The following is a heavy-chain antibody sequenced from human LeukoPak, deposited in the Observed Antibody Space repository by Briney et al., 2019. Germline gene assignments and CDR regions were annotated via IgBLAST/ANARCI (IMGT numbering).Heavy chain of an antibody. D-gene: IGHD6-13*01. V-gene: IGHV3-23*01. CDR3: AKDQQQPRAFAY. CDR1: GFTFSSYA. CDR2: ISGSGGST. Sequence: GGSLRLSCAASGFTFSSYAMGWVRQAPGKGLEWVSAISGSGGSTYYADSVKGRFTISRDNSKNTLYLQMNSLRAEDTAAYYCAKDQQQPRAFAYWGQGTLVTVSS. J-gene: IGHJ4*02.